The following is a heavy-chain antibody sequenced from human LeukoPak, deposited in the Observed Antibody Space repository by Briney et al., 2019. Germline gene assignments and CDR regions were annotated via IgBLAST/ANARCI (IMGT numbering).Heavy chain of an antibody. CDR3: AAPGYFSGGSCYPNWIDP. CDR2: INPNSGGT. V-gene: IGHV1-2*06. J-gene: IGHJ5*02. CDR1: GYTFTGYY. Sequence: GASVKVSCKASGYTFTGYYMHWVRQAPGQGLECMGRINPNSGGTNYAQKFQGRVTMTRDTSISTAYMELSRLRSDDTAVYYCAAPGYFSGGSCYPNWIDPWGQGTLVTVSS. D-gene: IGHD2-15*01.